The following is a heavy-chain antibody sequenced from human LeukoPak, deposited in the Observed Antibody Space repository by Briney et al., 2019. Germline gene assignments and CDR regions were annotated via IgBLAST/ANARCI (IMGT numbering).Heavy chain of an antibody. V-gene: IGHV3-30*01. D-gene: IGHD2-2*01. CDR2: ISYDGSNK. J-gene: IGHJ5*02. CDR3: ARAPGRVVPAPNWFDP. CDR1: GFTFSSYA. Sequence: PGRSLRLSCAASGFTFSSYAMHWVRQAPGKGLEWVAVISYDGSNKYYADSVKGRFTISRDNSKNTLYLQMNSLRAEDTAVYYCARAPGRVVPAPNWFDPWGQGTLVTVSS.